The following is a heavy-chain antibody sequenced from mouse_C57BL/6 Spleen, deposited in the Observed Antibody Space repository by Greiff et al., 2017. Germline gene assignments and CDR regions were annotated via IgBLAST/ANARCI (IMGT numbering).Heavy chain of an antibody. J-gene: IGHJ4*01. CDR1: GYSFTDYN. Sequence: EVQLQESGPELVKPGASVKISCKASGYSFTDYNMNWVKQSNGKSLEWIGVINPNYGTTSYNQKFKGKATLTVDQSSSTAYMQLNSLTSEDSAVYYCARRYGSSPAYAMDYWGQGTSVTVSS. V-gene: IGHV1-39*01. CDR2: INPNYGTT. CDR3: ARRYGSSPAYAMDY. D-gene: IGHD1-1*01.